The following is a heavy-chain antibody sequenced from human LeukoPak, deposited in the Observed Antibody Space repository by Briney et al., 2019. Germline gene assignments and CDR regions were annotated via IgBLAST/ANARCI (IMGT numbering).Heavy chain of an antibody. CDR3: AKPYYYGSGSLPYFDY. CDR2: ISGSGGST. D-gene: IGHD3-10*01. CDR1: GFTFSSYA. Sequence: PGGSLRLSCAASGFTFSSYAMSWVRQAPGKGLEWVSAISGSGGSTYYADSVKGRFTISRDNSKNTLYLQMNSLRAEDTAIYYCAKPYYYGSGSLPYFDYWGQGTLVTVSS. J-gene: IGHJ4*02. V-gene: IGHV3-23*01.